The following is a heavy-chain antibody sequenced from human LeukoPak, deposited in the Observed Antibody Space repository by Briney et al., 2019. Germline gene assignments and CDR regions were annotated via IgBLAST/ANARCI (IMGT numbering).Heavy chain of an antibody. CDR3: ARTTDYDFWSGYYSGMGYYYMDV. Sequence: GASVKVSCKASGYTFTSYAMNWVRQAPGQGLEWMGWISTNTGNPTYAQGFTGRFVFSLDTSVSTAYLQISSLKAEDTAVYYCARTTDYDFWSGYYSGMGYYYMDVWGKGTTVTVSS. D-gene: IGHD3-3*01. V-gene: IGHV7-4-1*02. CDR2: ISTNTGNP. J-gene: IGHJ6*03. CDR1: GYTFTSYA.